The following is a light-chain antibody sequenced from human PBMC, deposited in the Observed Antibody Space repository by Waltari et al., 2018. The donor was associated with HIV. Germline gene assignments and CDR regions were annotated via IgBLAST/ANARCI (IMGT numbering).Light chain of an antibody. V-gene: IGLV2-8*01. J-gene: IGLJ3*02. CDR3: SSYADTNNVL. CDR2: AVN. CDR1: SSDVGGFDY. Sequence: QSALTQPPSPSGSPGQSVTLSCTAASSDVGGFDYVPWYQQHPAKAPKLLIYAVNRRPSGVPDRFSGSKSGNTASLTVSGLQTEDEADYYCSSYADTNNVLFGGGTKLTVL.